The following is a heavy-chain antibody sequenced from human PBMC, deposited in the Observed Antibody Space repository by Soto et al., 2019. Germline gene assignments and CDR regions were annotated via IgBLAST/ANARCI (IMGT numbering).Heavy chain of an antibody. V-gene: IGHV3-49*03. CDR3: SVRQWELPYYYYYGMDV. J-gene: IGHJ6*02. Sequence: GGSLRLSCTASGFTFGDYAMSWFRQAPGKGLEWVGFIRSKAYGGTTEYAASVKGRFTISRDDSKSIAYLQMNSLKTEDTAVYYCSVRQWELPYYYYYGMDVWGQGTTVTVSS. CDR1: GFTFGDYA. D-gene: IGHD1-26*01. CDR2: IRSKAYGGTT.